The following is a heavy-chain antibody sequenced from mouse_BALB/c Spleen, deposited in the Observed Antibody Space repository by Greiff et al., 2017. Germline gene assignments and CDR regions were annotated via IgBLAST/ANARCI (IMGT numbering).Heavy chain of an antibody. V-gene: IGHV3-6*02. CDR3: ARIGFTTATMDY. CDR1: GYSITSGYY. CDR2: ISYDGSN. D-gene: IGHD1-2*01. Sequence: ESGPGLVKPSQSLSLTCSVTGYSITSGYYWNWIRQFPGNKLEWMGYISYDGSNNYNPSLKNRISITRDTSKNQFFLKLNSVTTEDTATYYCARIGFTTATMDYWGQGTSVTVSS. J-gene: IGHJ4*01.